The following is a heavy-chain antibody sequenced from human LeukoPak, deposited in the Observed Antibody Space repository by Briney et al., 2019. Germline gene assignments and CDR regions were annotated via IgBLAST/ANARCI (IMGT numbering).Heavy chain of an antibody. CDR1: GYTFTSYY. J-gene: IGHJ6*02. D-gene: IGHD6-6*01. V-gene: IGHV1-46*01. CDR3: ARDLAAKMDYYSMDV. Sequence: ASVKVSCKASGYTFTSYYMHWVRQAPGQGLEWMGIINPSGGSTSYAQKFQGRVTMTRDTSTSTVYMELSSLRSEDTAVYYCARDLAAKMDYYSMDVWGQGTTVTVSS. CDR2: INPSGGST.